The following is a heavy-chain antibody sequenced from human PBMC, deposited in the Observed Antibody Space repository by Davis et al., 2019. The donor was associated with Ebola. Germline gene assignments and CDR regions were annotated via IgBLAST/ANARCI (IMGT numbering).Heavy chain of an antibody. CDR1: GYIFTSYA. Sequence: AASVKVSCKASGYIFTSYAMHWVRQAPGQRLEWMGWINGGNGDTKYSQKFRDRVTITRDTSASTSYMELSSLRSEDTAVYYCARLCNWNYVIVCSFDIWGQGTMVTVSS. CDR2: INGGNGDT. CDR3: ARLCNWNYVIVCSFDI. V-gene: IGHV1-3*01. D-gene: IGHD1-7*01. J-gene: IGHJ3*02.